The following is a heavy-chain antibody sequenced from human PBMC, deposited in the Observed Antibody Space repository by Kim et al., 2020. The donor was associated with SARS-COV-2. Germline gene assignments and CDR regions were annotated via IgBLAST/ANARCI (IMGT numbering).Heavy chain of an antibody. CDR3: ARRGSRGLTGLKPFDY. CDR1: GYTFTSYY. V-gene: IGHV1-46*01. Sequence: ASVKVSCKASGYTFTSYYMHWVRQAPGQGLEWMGIINPSGGSTSYAQKFQGRVTMTRDTSTSTVYMELSSLRSEDTAVYYCARRGSRGLTGLKPFDYWGQGTLVTVSS. J-gene: IGHJ4*02. CDR2: INPSGGST. D-gene: IGHD3-9*01.